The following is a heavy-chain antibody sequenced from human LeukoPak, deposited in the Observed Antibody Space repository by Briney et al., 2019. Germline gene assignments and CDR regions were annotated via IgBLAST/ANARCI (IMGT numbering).Heavy chain of an antibody. CDR2: ISAYNGNT. V-gene: IGHV1-18*01. J-gene: IGHJ3*02. CDR3: ARVLVRELLDAFDI. Sequence: GASVKVSCKASGYTFTNYGISWVRQAPGQGLEWMGWISAYNGNTNYAQKLQGRVTMTTDTSTSTAYMELRSLRSDDTAVYYCARVLVRELLDAFDIWDQGTMVTVSS. CDR1: GYTFTNYG. D-gene: IGHD1-26*01.